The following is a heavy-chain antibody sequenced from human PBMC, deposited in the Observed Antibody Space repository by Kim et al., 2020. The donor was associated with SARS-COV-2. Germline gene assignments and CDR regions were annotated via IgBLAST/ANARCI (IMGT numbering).Heavy chain of an antibody. D-gene: IGHD3-10*01. CDR2: ISSSSSYT. CDR3: ARVPPVDYQYYFDY. CDR1: GFTFSDYY. V-gene: IGHV3-11*06. J-gene: IGHJ4*02. Sequence: GGSLRLSCAASGFTFSDYYMSWIRQAPGKGLEWVSYISSSSSYTNYADSVKGRFTISRDNAKNSLYLQMNSLRAEDTAVYYCARVPPVDYQYYFDYWGQGTLVTVSS.